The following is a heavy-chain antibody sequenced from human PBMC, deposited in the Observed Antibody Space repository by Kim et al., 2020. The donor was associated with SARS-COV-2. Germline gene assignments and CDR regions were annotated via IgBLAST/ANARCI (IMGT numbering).Heavy chain of an antibody. CDR2: ISGSGGST. CDR3: AKDGAYSSSTLGFNWFDP. CDR1: GFTFSSYA. Sequence: GGSLRLSCAASGFTFSSYAMSWVRQAPGKGLEWVSAISGSGGSTYYADSVKGRFTISRDNSKNTLYLQMNSLRAEDTAVYYCAKDGAYSSSTLGFNWFDPWGQGTLVTVSS. D-gene: IGHD6-6*01. V-gene: IGHV3-23*01. J-gene: IGHJ5*02.